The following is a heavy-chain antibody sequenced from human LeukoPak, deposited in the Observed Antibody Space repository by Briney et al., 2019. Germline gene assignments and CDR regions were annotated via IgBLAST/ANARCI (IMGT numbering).Heavy chain of an antibody. Sequence: ASVKVPCKASTYTFSNYGFNWVRQAPGQGLEWMGWISAYNGNTNYAQKFQGRVTMTRDTSISTAYMELSRLRSDDTTVYYCARDGSQVVAANWFHPWGQGTLVTVSS. V-gene: IGHV1-18*01. D-gene: IGHD2-15*01. J-gene: IGHJ5*02. CDR1: TYTFSNYG. CDR3: ARDGSQVVAANWFHP. CDR2: ISAYNGNT.